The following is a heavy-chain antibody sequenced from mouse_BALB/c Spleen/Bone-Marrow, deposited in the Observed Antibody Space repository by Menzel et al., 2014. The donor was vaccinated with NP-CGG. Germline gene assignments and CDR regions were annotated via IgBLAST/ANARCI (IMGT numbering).Heavy chain of an antibody. D-gene: IGHD2-14*01. J-gene: IGHJ4*01. CDR1: GFTFSSFG. CDR3: ARWRYGYAMDY. CDR2: ISSGSSTI. V-gene: IGHV5-17*02. Sequence: EVMLVESGGGLVQPGGSRKLSCAASGFTFSSFGMHWVRQAPENGLEWVAYISSGSSTIYYADTVKGRVTISRDNPKNTLFLQMTSLKSEDTAMYYCARWRYGYAMDYWGQGTSVTVSS.